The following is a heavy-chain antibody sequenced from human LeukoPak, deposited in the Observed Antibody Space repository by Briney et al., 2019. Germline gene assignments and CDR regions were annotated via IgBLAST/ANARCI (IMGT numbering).Heavy chain of an antibody. Sequence: PSETLSLTCTVSGGSISSGSYYWSWIRQPAWKGLEWIGRIYTSGSTNYNPSLKSRVTISVDTSKNQFSLKLSSVTAADTAVYYCARDNWNDSLNWFDPWGQGTLVTVSS. CDR3: ARDNWNDSLNWFDP. J-gene: IGHJ5*02. CDR2: IYTSGST. V-gene: IGHV4-61*02. CDR1: GGSISSGSYY. D-gene: IGHD1-20*01.